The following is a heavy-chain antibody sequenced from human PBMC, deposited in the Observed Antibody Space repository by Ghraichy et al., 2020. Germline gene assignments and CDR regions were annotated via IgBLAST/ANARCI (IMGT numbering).Heavy chain of an antibody. V-gene: IGHV3-30*18. CDR3: AKDLRDVGFDDQYTMDV. Sequence: GGSLRLSCVASGFIFNRYVIHWVRQAPGKGLEWVAMISYDGNKKYYVDSVKGRFTISRDNSKNTVFLQMDGLRAEDTAMYYCAKDLRDVGFDDQYTMDVWGQGTTVTVS. CDR2: ISYDGNKK. D-gene: IGHD3-10*01. J-gene: IGHJ6*02. CDR1: GFIFNRYV.